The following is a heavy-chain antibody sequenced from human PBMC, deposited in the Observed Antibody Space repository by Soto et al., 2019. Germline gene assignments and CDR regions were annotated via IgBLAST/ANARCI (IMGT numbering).Heavy chain of an antibody. Sequence: QVQLQESGPGLVKPSETLSLTCTVSGGSISSYYWSWIRQPPGKGLEWIGYIYYSGSTNYNPSLKSRVTISVDTSKNQFSLKLSSMTAADTAVYYRARGHCRSTSCYPYYYYGMDVWGQGTTVTVSS. J-gene: IGHJ6*02. CDR2: IYYSGST. V-gene: IGHV4-59*01. CDR1: GGSISSYY. CDR3: ARGHCRSTSCYPYYYYGMDV. D-gene: IGHD2-2*01.